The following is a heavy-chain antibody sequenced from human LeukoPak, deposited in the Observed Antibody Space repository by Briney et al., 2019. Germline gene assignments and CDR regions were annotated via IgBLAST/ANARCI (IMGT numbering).Heavy chain of an antibody. J-gene: IGHJ4*02. CDR1: VYTLTELF. CDR2: FDPEDGET. CDR3: ATYLRNPGDY. Sequence: GASVTVSYKLSVYTLTELFMHWVRQAPGKGLEGMGGFDPEDGETIYAQKFQGRVTMTEDTSTDTAYMELSSLRPEDTAVYYCATYLRNPGDYWGQGILVTVSS. D-gene: IGHD1-14*01. V-gene: IGHV1-24*01.